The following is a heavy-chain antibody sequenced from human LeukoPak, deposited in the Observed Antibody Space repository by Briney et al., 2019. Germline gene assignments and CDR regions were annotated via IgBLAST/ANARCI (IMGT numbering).Heavy chain of an antibody. V-gene: IGHV3-20*04. CDR3: ARGSVQLWLRDTYYYMDV. D-gene: IGHD5-18*01. Sequence: GESLRLSCAASGFTFDDYAMNWVRQVPGRGLEWVSGINWNGRITEYADSVKDRFTISRQNTKNSLYLYMNNLGGEDTALYFCARGSVQLWLRDTYYYMDVWGKGTTVTVSS. J-gene: IGHJ6*03. CDR2: INWNGRIT. CDR1: GFTFDDYA.